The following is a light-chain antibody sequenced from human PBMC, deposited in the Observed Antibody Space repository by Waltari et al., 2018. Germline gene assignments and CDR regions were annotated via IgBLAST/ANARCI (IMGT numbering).Light chain of an antibody. Sequence: ETVMTQSPATLSVSPGERATLSCRASQSVSSNLAWYQQKPGQAPRLLIYAASTRATGFPARFSGSGSGTEFTLTISSLQSEDFAVYYCQQYSNWPLTFGGGTKVEIK. CDR2: AAS. V-gene: IGKV3-15*01. CDR1: QSVSSN. J-gene: IGKJ4*01. CDR3: QQYSNWPLT.